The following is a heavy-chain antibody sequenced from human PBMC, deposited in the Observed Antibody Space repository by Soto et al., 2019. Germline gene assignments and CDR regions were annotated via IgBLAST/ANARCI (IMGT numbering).Heavy chain of an antibody. D-gene: IGHD3-16*01. J-gene: IGHJ6*02. CDR2: ISPYTGNT. CDR3: VMVENYVTPTPQDV. Sequence: QVQLVQSGDEVKKPGASVKVSCKASGYIFVNYGIACVRQAPGQGLEWMGWISPYTGNTHSATKVQGRLTMTTDTSTSTAYIDLGSLTSDDTAVSYGVMVENYVTPTPQDVWGQGTTVTVSS. CDR1: GYIFVNYG. V-gene: IGHV1-18*01.